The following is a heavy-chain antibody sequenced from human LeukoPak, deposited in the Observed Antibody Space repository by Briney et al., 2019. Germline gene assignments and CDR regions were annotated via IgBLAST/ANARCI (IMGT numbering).Heavy chain of an antibody. J-gene: IGHJ4*02. CDR1: GGTFSSYA. V-gene: IGHV1-69*05. CDR3: ARDSEDDFWSGYSDY. CDR2: IIPIFGTA. D-gene: IGHD3-3*01. Sequence: ASVKVSCKASGGTFSSYAISWVRQAPGQGLEWMGRIIPIFGTANYAQKFQGRVTITTDESTSTAYMGLSSLRSEDTAVYYCARDSEDDFWSGYSDYWGQGTLVTVSS.